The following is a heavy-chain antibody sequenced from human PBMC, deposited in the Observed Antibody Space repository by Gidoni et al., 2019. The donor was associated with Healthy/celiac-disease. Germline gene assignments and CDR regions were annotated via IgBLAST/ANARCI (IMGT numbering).Heavy chain of an antibody. D-gene: IGHD5-18*01. V-gene: IGHV1-46*01. Sequence: QGQLGQSGAEVKKTGAAVKGSWKAAGYTVTSSYMHWVRQAPGQGLEWMGILNPSGGSTIYAQKFPCRVTMTRDTSTSTVSMELSSLRSEDTAVYYCARSRESGIQLSFDYWGQGTLFTVSS. J-gene: IGHJ4*02. CDR3: ARSRESGIQLSFDY. CDR2: LNPSGGST. CDR1: GYTVTSSY.